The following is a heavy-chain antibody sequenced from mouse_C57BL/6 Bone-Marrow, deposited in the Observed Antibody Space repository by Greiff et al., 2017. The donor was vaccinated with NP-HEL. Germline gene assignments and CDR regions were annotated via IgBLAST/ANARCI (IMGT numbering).Heavy chain of an antibody. CDR3: ARHSYYGNYLAY. V-gene: IGHV5-2*03. D-gene: IGHD2-10*01. CDR1: EYEFPSHD. J-gene: IGHJ3*01. Sequence: EVKVEESGGGLVQPGESLKLSCESNEYEFPSHDMSWVRKTPEKRLELVAAINSDGGSTYYPDTMERRFIISRDNTKKTLYLQMSSLRSEDTALYDCARHSYYGNYLAYWGQGTLVTVSA. CDR2: INSDGGST.